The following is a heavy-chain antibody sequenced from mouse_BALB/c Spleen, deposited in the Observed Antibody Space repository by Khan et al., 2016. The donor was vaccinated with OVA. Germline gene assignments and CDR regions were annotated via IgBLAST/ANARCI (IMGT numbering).Heavy chain of an antibody. CDR3: ARSYDNDGAWFVY. D-gene: IGHD2-4*01. J-gene: IGHJ3*01. CDR2: IYPGSGTT. V-gene: IGHV1-81*01. Sequence: QVQLQQPGPELVKPGASVKMSCKASGYKFTDYAISWVKQRTGQGLEWIGDIYPGSGTTYYNERFEGKATLTADKSSNTAYMQFRSLTSGDSAVYFCARSYDNDGAWFVYWGQGTLVTVSA. CDR1: GYKFTDYA.